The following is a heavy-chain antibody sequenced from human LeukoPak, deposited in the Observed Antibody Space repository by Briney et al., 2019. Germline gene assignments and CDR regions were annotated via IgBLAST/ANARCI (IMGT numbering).Heavy chain of an antibody. V-gene: IGHV3-23*01. CDR3: ARVRRYCSGGSCYFNVDY. D-gene: IGHD2-15*01. Sequence: PGGSLRLSCAASGFTFSSYAMSWVRQAPGKGLEWVSAISGSGGSTYYADSVKGRFTISRDNAKNSLYLQMNSLRAEDTAVYYCARVRRYCSGGSCYFNVDYWGQGTPVTVSS. J-gene: IGHJ4*02. CDR2: ISGSGGST. CDR1: GFTFSSYA.